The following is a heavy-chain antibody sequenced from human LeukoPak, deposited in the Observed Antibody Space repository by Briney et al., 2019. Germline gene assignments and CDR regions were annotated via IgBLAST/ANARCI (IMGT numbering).Heavy chain of an antibody. CDR1: GFTFDDYA. D-gene: IGHD3-22*01. Sequence: PGGSLRLPCAASGFTFDDYAMHWVRQAPGKGLEWVSGISWNSGSIGYADSVKGRFTISRDNAKNSLYLQMNSLRAEDTALYYCAKAQSSGYYSPIDYWGQGTLVTVSS. CDR2: ISWNSGSI. J-gene: IGHJ4*02. CDR3: AKAQSSGYYSPIDY. V-gene: IGHV3-9*01.